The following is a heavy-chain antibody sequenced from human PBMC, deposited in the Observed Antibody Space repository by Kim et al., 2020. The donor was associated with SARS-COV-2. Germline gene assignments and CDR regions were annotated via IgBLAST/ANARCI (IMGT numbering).Heavy chain of an antibody. CDR3: ARAHTPLRFGVEPHAFDI. CDR2: IYYSGST. D-gene: IGHD3-10*01. J-gene: IGHJ3*02. V-gene: IGHV4-59*01. Sequence: SETLSLTCTVSGGSISSYYWSWIRQPPGKGLEWIGYIYYSGSTNYNPSLKSRVTISVDTSKNQFSLKLSSVTAADTAVYYCARAHTPLRFGVEPHAFDIWGQGTMVTVSS. CDR1: GGSISSYY.